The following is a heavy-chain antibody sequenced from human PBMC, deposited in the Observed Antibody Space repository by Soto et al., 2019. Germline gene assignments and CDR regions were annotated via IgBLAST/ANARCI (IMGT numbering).Heavy chain of an antibody. CDR2: INHSGST. V-gene: IGHV4-34*01. Sequence: SGEYWRWIRQPPGKGLEWIGEINHSGSTNYNPSLKSRVTISVDTSKNQVSLKLSSVTAADTAVYYCARVSGIYYYGMDVWGQGTTVT. CDR1: SGEY. J-gene: IGHJ6*02. D-gene: IGHD3-10*01. CDR3: ARVSGIYYYGMDV.